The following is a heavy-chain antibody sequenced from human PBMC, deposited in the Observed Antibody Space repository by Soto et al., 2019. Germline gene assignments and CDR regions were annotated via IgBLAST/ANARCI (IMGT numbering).Heavy chain of an antibody. CDR1: GGSISSRGYY. CDR2: IYYSGST. Sequence: QLQLQESGPGLVKPSETLSLTCTVSGGSISSRGYYWGWIRQPPGKGLEWIGTIYYSGSTYYNPPLKSRVTISVDTSKNQVSRKLSSVTAADTAVYYCATSNWFDPWGQGTLVTVSS. J-gene: IGHJ5*02. V-gene: IGHV4-39*01. CDR3: ATSNWFDP.